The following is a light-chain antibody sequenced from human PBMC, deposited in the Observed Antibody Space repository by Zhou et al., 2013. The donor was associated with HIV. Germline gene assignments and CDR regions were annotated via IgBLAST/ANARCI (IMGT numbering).Light chain of an antibody. CDR3: QQYYTSLIT. CDR2: AAS. Sequence: AIRITQSPSSLSASTGDRVTITCRASQGISSSLAWYQQVPGKAPKLLIYAASTLRSGVPSRFSGSGSGTDFTLTISCLQSEDFATYYCQQYYTSLITFGQGTRLEIK. CDR1: QGISSS. J-gene: IGKJ5*01. V-gene: IGKV1-8*01.